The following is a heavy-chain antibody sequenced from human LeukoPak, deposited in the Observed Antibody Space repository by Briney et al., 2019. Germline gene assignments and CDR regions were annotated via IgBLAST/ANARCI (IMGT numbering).Heavy chain of an antibody. J-gene: IGHJ4*02. Sequence: PSETLSLTCTVSGGSISSYYWSWIRQPPGKGLEWIGYIYYSGSTNYNPSLKSRVTISVDTSKNQFSLKLSSVTAADTAVYYCASSTGGSCCGWVNYWGQGTLVTVSS. CDR3: ASSTGGSCCGWVNY. CDR1: GGSISSYY. CDR2: IYYSGST. D-gene: IGHD2-15*01. V-gene: IGHV4-59*08.